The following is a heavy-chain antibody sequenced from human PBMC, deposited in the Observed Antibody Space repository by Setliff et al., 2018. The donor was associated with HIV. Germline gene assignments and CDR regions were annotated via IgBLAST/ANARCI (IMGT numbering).Heavy chain of an antibody. CDR2: IYYSGST. Sequence: SETLSLTCTVSGGSISSGGYYWSWIRQHPGKGLEWIGYIYYSGSTYYNPSLKSRVTISVDTSKNQFSLKLSSVTAADTAAYYCTTAGHGSLDFDYWGQGTRVTVSS. J-gene: IGHJ4*02. CDR3: TTAGHGSLDFDY. CDR1: GGSISSGGYY. D-gene: IGHD1-1*01. V-gene: IGHV4-31*03.